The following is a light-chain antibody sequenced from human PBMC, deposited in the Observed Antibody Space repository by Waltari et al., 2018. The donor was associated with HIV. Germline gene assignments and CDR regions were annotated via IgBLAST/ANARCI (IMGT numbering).Light chain of an antibody. V-gene: IGLV1-40*01. J-gene: IGLJ3*02. CDR1: SSNIGADYD. CDR2: FNT. CDR3: QSYDSRV. Sequence: QSLLTQPPSVSGAPRQNVAISCTGSSSNIGADYDIHWYQQLPGTAPKPLTFFNTNRPAGVPDRFSRSKSGTSASLAITGLQAEDEADYYCQSYDSRVFGGGTKLTVL.